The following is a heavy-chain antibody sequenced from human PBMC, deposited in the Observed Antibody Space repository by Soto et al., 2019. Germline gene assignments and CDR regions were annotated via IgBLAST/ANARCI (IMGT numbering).Heavy chain of an antibody. J-gene: IGHJ6*02. Sequence: SVNGSWKAFGGAFNVCPISWGRQAPGQGLEWMGGIIPIFGAASYGQRIQGRVTITADESTSTAFMELSSLRSEDTAVYYCATSGECGGDCYVYRMDVWGQGTTVTVPS. CDR3: ATSGECGGDCYVYRMDV. CDR2: IIPIFGAA. V-gene: IGHV1-69*01. D-gene: IGHD2-21*02. CDR1: GGAFNVCP.